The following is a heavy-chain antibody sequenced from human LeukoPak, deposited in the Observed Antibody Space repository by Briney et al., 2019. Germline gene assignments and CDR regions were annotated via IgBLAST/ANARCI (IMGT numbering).Heavy chain of an antibody. Sequence: PGESLRLSCAGSGFSFTDSAINWVRQAPGKGLEGVSSINNIATHSYYAASVKGRFTISRDNSKNTLYLQMNSLRAEDAAVHYCSKHPRYNLLTGVYGFDPWGQGTLVTASS. CDR1: GFSFTDSA. J-gene: IGHJ5*02. CDR2: INNIATHS. CDR3: SKHPRYNLLTGVYGFDP. D-gene: IGHD3-9*01. V-gene: IGHV3-23*05.